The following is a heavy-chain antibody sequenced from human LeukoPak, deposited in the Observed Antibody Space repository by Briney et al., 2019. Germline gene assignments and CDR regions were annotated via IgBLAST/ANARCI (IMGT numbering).Heavy chain of an antibody. D-gene: IGHD1-26*01. J-gene: IGHJ4*02. CDR2: TNAGNGNT. Sequence: ASVKVSCKASGYTFSSYAMHWVRQAPGQRLEWMGWTNAGNGNTKLSHEFQGRVTITRDTSASTAYMELNSLRSEDMAVYYCAREGAYIGGSYPFDYWGQGTLVTVSS. CDR1: GYTFSSYA. CDR3: AREGAYIGGSYPFDY. V-gene: IGHV1-3*02.